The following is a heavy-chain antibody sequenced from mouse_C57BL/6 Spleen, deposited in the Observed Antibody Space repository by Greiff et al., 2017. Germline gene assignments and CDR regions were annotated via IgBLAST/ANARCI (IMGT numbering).Heavy chain of an antibody. CDR1: GYTFTSYW. V-gene: IGHV1-55*01. J-gene: IGHJ2*01. Sequence: VQLQQPGAELVKPGASVKMSCKASGYTFTSYWITWVKQRPGQGLEWIGDIYPGSGSTNYNEKFKSKATLTVDTSSSTAYMQLSSLTSEDSAVYYCARKGGFITTIVAPFDDWGQGTTLTVSS. CDR2: IYPGSGST. CDR3: ARKGGFITTIVAPFDD. D-gene: IGHD1-1*01.